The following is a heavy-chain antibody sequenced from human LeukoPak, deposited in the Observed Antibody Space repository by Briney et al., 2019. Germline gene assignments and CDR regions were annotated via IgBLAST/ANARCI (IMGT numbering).Heavy chain of an antibody. D-gene: IGHD6-19*01. CDR2: INPSGGST. CDR3: ARAYSGIAVAERLDY. Sequence: ASVKVSCKASGYTFTSYYMHWVRQAPGPGLEWMGLINPSGGSTSYAQKFQGRVTMTRDTSTSTVYMELSSLRSEDTAVYYCARAYSGIAVAERLDYWGQGTLVTVSS. V-gene: IGHV1-46*01. J-gene: IGHJ4*02. CDR1: GYTFTSYY.